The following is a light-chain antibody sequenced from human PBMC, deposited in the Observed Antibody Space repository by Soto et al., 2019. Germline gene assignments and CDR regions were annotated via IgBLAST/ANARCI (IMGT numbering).Light chain of an antibody. V-gene: IGLV2-14*03. CDR3: TSWTTSTTMI. CDR1: SSDIGAYNF. CDR2: DVN. J-gene: IGLJ2*01. Sequence: SVLTQPASVSGSPGQSITISCTGTSSDIGAYNFVSWYQQHPGKAPKLMLYDVNIRPSGVSNRFSGSKSGNTASLTISGLQAEDEADYYCTSWTTSTTMIFGRGTKVTVL.